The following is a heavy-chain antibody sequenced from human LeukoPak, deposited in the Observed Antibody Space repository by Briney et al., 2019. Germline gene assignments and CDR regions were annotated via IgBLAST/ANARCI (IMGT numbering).Heavy chain of an antibody. D-gene: IGHD3-16*01. V-gene: IGHV4-30-2*01. CDR2: IYHSGST. Sequence: SQTLSLTCAVSGGSISSGGYSWRWIRQPPGKGLEWIGYIYHSGSTYYNPSLKSRVTISVDRSKNQFSLKLSSVTAADTAVYYCARVALPVGEAFDIWGQGTMVTVSS. J-gene: IGHJ3*02. CDR1: GGSISSGGYS. CDR3: ARVALPVGEAFDI.